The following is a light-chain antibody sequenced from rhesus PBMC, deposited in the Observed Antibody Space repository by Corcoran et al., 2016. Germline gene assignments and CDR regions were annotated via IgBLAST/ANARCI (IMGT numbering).Light chain of an antibody. CDR1: QDIISW. CDR3: QHYGSRPLYS. J-gene: IGKJ2*01. Sequence: DIQMSQSPSSLSASVGDTVTITCRASQDIISWLAWYQQKTGKAPKLLIDKASNLQSGVPSGFSGSGSGTDFTLTISSLQSEDFATYYCQHYGSRPLYSFGQGTKVEI. CDR2: KAS. V-gene: IGKV1-22*01.